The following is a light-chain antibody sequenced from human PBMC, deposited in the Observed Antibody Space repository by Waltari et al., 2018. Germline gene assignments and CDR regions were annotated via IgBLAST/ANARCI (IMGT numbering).Light chain of an antibody. CDR2: SNN. Sequence: QSVLTQPPSASGTPGQRVTISCSGRSSNIGSNTVTWYQQLPGTAPQPLIDSNNQRPSGVPDRFSGSKSGTSASLAISGLQSEDEADYYCAAWDDSLNGWVFGGGTKLTVL. V-gene: IGLV1-44*01. CDR3: AAWDDSLNGWV. J-gene: IGLJ3*02. CDR1: SSNIGSNT.